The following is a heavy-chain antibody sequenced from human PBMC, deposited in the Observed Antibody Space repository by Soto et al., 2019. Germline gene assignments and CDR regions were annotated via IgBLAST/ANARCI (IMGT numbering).Heavy chain of an antibody. D-gene: IGHD3-10*01. J-gene: IGHJ6*02. Sequence: PSETLSLTCTVSGGSITSSYWSWIRRPPGKGLEWIAYIYDTGISGYTPSTSYNPSLKSRVTMSVDTSKSQFSLKLTSVTAADTAVYYCAGEEDAFVFYGLDVWGQGITVTVSS. CDR1: GGSITSSY. V-gene: IGHV4-59*01. CDR2: IYDTGISGYTPST. CDR3: AGEEDAFVFYGLDV.